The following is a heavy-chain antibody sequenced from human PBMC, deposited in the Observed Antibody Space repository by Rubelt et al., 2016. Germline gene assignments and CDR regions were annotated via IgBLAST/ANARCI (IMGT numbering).Heavy chain of an antibody. CDR2: INPNSGGT. D-gene: IGHD5-12*01. J-gene: IGHJ4*02. V-gene: IGHV1-2*02. CDR3: ARGNSGYDYGLDY. Sequence: QVQLVQSGAEVKKPGASVKVSCKASGYTFTGYYMHWVRQAPGQGLEWMGWINPNSGGTNSAQKFQGRVTMTRDTSVSTAYMGLSRLTSDDTAVYYCARGNSGYDYGLDYWGQGTLVTVSS. CDR1: GYTFTGYY.